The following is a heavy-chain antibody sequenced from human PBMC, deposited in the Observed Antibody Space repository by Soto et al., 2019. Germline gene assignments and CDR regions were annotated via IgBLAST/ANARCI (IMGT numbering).Heavy chain of an antibody. CDR1: GGSISSGDYY. CDR3: ARVIDGYFDY. Sequence: SETLSLTCTVSGGSISSGDYYWSWIRQPPGKGLEWIGYIYYSGSTYYNPSLKSRVTISVDTSKNQFSLKLSSVTAADTAVYYCARVIDGYFDYWGQGTLVTSPQ. CDR2: IYYSGST. J-gene: IGHJ4*02. V-gene: IGHV4-30-4*01.